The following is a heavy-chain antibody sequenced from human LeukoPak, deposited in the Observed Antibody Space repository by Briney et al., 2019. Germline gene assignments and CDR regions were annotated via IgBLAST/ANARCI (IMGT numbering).Heavy chain of an antibody. CDR2: IYYSGST. CDR1: GGSVSSGSYY. CDR3: ARDIVVVPAANYYYYGMDV. D-gene: IGHD2-2*01. Sequence: SKTLSLTCTVSGGSVSSGSYYWSWIRQPPGKGLEWIGYIYYSGSTNYNPSLKSRVTISVDTSKNQFSLKLSSVTAADTAVYYCARDIVVVPAANYYYYGMDVWGQGTTVTVSS. V-gene: IGHV4-61*01. J-gene: IGHJ6*02.